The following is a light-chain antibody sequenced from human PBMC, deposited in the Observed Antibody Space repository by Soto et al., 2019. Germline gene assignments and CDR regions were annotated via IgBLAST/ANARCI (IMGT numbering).Light chain of an antibody. CDR3: QQYITYPT. V-gene: IGKV1-5*03. Sequence: DIQLTQSPSTLSASVGDRVTITCRASQNVNIWLTWYQQRPGKAPKLLIYEASNLESGVSSRFSGRGSGTEFTLTISGLQPDDFATYYCQQYITYPTSGQGTKVDIK. CDR1: QNVNIW. J-gene: IGKJ1*01. CDR2: EAS.